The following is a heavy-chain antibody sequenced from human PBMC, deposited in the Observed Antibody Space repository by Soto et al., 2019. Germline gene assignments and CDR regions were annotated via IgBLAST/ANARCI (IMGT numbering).Heavy chain of an antibody. Sequence: PGRALRLSCSAAGFDFEDFAMHGVRQSPGKGLEWVALINSDGTDSYYMDSVRGRFTISRDNGKNSLYLQMDRLRPEDTAFYFYATALYYYATSLFDHWGQGTLVTVSS. CDR3: ATALYYYATSLFDH. J-gene: IGHJ4*02. CDR1: GFDFEDFA. V-gene: IGHV3-43D*04. CDR2: INSDGTDS. D-gene: IGHD3-10*01.